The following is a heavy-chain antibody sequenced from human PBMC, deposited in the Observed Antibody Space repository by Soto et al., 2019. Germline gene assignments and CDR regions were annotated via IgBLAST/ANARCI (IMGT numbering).Heavy chain of an antibody. V-gene: IGHV4-61*01. CDR3: ARSYCSGGSCFYFDY. CDR1: GGSISTSSYY. J-gene: IGHJ4*02. D-gene: IGHD2-15*01. Sequence: SETLSLTCTVSGGSISTSSYYWSWIRQPPGKGLECIGYIYYTGGTNYNPSLKSRVTISLDTSKNQFSLKLSSVTAADTAVYYRARSYCSGGSCFYFDYWGQGTLVTVSS. CDR2: IYYTGGT.